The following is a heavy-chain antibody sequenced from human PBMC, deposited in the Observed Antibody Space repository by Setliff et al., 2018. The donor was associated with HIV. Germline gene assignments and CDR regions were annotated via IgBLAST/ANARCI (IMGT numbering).Heavy chain of an antibody. CDR3: ARMPSDNDSSWLPWYFDL. J-gene: IGHJ2*01. Sequence: ASVKVSCKASGYTFTNFGITWVRQVPGQGLEWMGWVNTNNDKTNYAQKFQGRVTMTTDRSTKTAYLDLGSSVTAADTAVYYCARMPSDNDSSWLPWYFDLWGRGTLVTVSS. CDR1: GYTFTNFG. CDR2: VNTNNDKT. D-gene: IGHD6-13*01. V-gene: IGHV1-18*01.